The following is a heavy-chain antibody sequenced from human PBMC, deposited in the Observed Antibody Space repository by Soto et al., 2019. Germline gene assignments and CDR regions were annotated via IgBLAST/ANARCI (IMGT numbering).Heavy chain of an antibody. Sequence: ASVKVSCKASGYTFTSYGISWVRQAPGQGLEWMGWISAYNGNTNYAQKLQGRVTMTTDTSTSTAYMELRSLRSDDTAVYYCARDRRDWLTHYYYYGMDVWGQGTTVTVSS. CDR3: ARDRRDWLTHYYYYGMDV. CDR2: ISAYNGNT. CDR1: GYTFTSYG. V-gene: IGHV1-18*01. J-gene: IGHJ6*02. D-gene: IGHD3-9*01.